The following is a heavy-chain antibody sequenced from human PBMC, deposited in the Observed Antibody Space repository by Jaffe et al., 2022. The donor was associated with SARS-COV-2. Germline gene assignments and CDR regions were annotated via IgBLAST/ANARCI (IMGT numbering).Heavy chain of an antibody. V-gene: IGHV3-15*01. D-gene: IGHD3-22*01. CDR2: IRSRSDGGTI. CDR1: GLTFRNAW. J-gene: IGHJ4*02. CDR3: TTDLYFDTRGYSNYFDY. Sequence: EVQLVQSGGGLVRPGGSLRLSCAVSGLTFRNAWMNWVRQAPGKGLEWVGRIRSRSDGGTIDYTVPVRGRFTISRDDSNDTLFLEMSRLKTEDTAIYYCTTDLYFDTRGYSNYFDYWGQGTLVTVSS.